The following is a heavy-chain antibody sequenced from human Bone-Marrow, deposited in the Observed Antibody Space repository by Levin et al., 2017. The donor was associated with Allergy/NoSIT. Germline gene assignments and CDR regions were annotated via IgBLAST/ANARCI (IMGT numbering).Heavy chain of an antibody. CDR3: ARALAGGDY. V-gene: IGHV3-49*03. CDR2: IRNNAYGGAA. D-gene: IGHD4-23*01. Sequence: GGSLRLSCTTSGFTFGNYAVTWFRQAPGKGLQWVGLIRNNAYGGAAYYAASAEGRFNISRDDSKSTAYLQLNSLKTEDTAVYYCARALAGGDYWGQGTLVTV. J-gene: IGHJ4*02. CDR1: GFTFGNYA.